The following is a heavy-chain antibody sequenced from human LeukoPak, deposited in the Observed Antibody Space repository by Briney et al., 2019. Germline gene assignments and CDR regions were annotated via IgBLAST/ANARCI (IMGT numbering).Heavy chain of an antibody. V-gene: IGHV3-23*01. J-gene: IGHJ6*03. D-gene: IGHD2-21*02. CDR2: ISGSGGST. CDR1: GFTFSSYG. CDR3: AKALYCGGDCYDDYYYYYMDV. Sequence: PGGSLRLSCAASGFTFSSYGMSWVRQAPGKGLEWVSAISGSGGSTYYADSVKGRFTISRDNSKNTLYLQMNSLRAEDTAVYYCAKALYCGGDCYDDYYYYYMDVWGKGTTVTISS.